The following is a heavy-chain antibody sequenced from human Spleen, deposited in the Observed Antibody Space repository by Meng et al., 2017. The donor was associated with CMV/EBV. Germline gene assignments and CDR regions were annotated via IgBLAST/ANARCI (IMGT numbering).Heavy chain of an antibody. CDR1: GGSIGRTNYF. CDR3: ARVDPPYGMNV. V-gene: IGHV4-39*02. CDR2: VFYSGNT. D-gene: IGHD3/OR15-3a*01. J-gene: IGHJ6*02. Sequence: SETLSLTCSVSGGSIGRTNYFWGWVRQSPGKGLEWIGNVFYSGNTYYSPSLRSRVSMSADTSENRFSLKLSSVTAADTAVYYCARVDPPYGMNVWGQGTTVTVSS.